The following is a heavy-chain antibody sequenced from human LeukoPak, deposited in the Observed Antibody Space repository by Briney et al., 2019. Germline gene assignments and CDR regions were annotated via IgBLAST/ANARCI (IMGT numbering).Heavy chain of an antibody. CDR1: GFTFSSYG. J-gene: IGHJ4*02. V-gene: IGHV3-30*02. D-gene: IGHD4-11*01. CDR2: IRYDGSNK. CDR3: AKDRYMTVTATRIRYYFDY. Sequence: GGSLRLSCAASGFTFSSYGMHWVRQAPGKGLEWVAFIRYDGSNKYYADSVKGRFTISRDNSKNTLYLQMNSLRAEDTAVYYCAKDRYMTVTATRIRYYFDYWGQGTLVTVSS.